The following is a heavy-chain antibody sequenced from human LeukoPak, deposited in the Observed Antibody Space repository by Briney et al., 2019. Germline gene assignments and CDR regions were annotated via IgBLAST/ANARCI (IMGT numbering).Heavy chain of an antibody. V-gene: IGHV1-46*01. Sequence: PRASVKVSCKASGYTFTNNYLHWVRQAPGQGLEWMGMIYPRDRSTSYAQNFQGRVTVTRDTSTTTVHMELRGLRSEDTAVYYCARDQEGFDYWGQGTLVTVSS. CDR2: IYPRDRST. J-gene: IGHJ4*02. CDR3: ARDQEGFDY. CDR1: GYTFTNNY.